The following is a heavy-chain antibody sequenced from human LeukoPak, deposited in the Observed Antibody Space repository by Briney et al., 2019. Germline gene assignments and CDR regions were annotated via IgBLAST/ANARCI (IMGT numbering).Heavy chain of an antibody. CDR1: GGSISSSNYY. CDR2: IYYSGST. CDR3: ARNSPADPYRFDP. J-gene: IGHJ5*02. D-gene: IGHD2-2*01. Sequence: PSETLSLTCTVSGGSISSSNYYWAWIRQPPGKGLEWIGNIYYSGSTYYNPSLKSRVTISVDTSKNEFSLKVSSVTAADTAVYYCARNSPADPYRFDPWSQGTLVTVSS. V-gene: IGHV4-39*01.